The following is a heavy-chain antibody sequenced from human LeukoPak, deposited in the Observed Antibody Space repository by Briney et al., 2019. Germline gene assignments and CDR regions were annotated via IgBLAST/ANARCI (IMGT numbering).Heavy chain of an antibody. CDR3: AKGRNYFPIDY. CDR2: IYSGGST. CDR1: GFTVSSNY. Sequence: AGGSLRLSCAASGFTVSSNYMSWVRQAPGKGLEWVSVIYSGGSTYYADSVKGRFIISRDNSRNMLYLQMNSLRAEDTAVYYCAKGRNYFPIDYWGQGTLVTVSS. D-gene: IGHD2/OR15-2a*01. J-gene: IGHJ4*02. V-gene: IGHV3-53*01.